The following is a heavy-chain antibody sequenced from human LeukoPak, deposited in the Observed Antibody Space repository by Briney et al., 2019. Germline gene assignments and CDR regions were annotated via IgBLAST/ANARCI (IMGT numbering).Heavy chain of an antibody. CDR3: ARDRATNWFDP. J-gene: IGHJ5*02. V-gene: IGHV4-38-2*02. CDR1: GFSISNGYY. Sequence: SETLSLTCTVSGFSISNGYYWGWIRQPPGKGLEWIGRINHSGNTYYNPSLKSRLTISLDTSKNQFSLKLASVTAADTAVYYCARDRATNWFDPWGQGTLVTVSS. CDR2: INHSGNT.